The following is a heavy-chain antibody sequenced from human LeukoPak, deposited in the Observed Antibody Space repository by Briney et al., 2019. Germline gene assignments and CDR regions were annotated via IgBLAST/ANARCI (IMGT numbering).Heavy chain of an antibody. CDR2: ITGSGDTT. CDR3: AKHPTRSYDFWSGYFIL. V-gene: IGHV3-23*01. J-gene: IGHJ4*02. Sequence: GGTLRLSCVGSGFTFSSYAMSWVRQAPGKGLEWLSEITGSGDTTDYADSVKGRLTISRDNLKNTLYLEMNSLRAEDTAVYYCAKHPTRSYDFWSGYFILWGQGTLVTVSS. CDR1: GFTFSSYA. D-gene: IGHD3-3*01.